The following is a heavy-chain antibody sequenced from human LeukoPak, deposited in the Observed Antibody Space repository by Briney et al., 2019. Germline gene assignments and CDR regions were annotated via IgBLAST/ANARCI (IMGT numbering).Heavy chain of an antibody. CDR2: ISGSRGST. D-gene: IGHD1-26*01. CDR3: AKFDAEYTGSYSYYYYMDV. CDR1: RFTFSNYG. Sequence: GGSLRLSCAASRFTFSNYGMSWVRQAPGKGLEWVSAISGSRGSTYYTDSVKGRFTISRDNSKNTLYLQMNSLRAEDTAVYYCAKFDAEYTGSYSYYYYMDVWGKGTTVTVSS. V-gene: IGHV3-23*01. J-gene: IGHJ6*03.